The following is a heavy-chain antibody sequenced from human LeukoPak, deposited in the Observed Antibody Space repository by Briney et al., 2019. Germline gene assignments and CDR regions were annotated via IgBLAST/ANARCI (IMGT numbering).Heavy chain of an antibody. CDR1: GGSISSSSYY. J-gene: IGHJ5*02. D-gene: IGHD6-13*01. CDR2: IYYSGST. Sequence: SETLSLTCTVSGGSISSSSYYWGWIRQPPGKGPEWIGSIYYSGSTYYNPSLKSRVTISVDTSKNQFSLKLSSVTAADTAEYYCARQRAAAGKNWFDPWGQGTLVTVSS. CDR3: ARQRAAAGKNWFDP. V-gene: IGHV4-39*01.